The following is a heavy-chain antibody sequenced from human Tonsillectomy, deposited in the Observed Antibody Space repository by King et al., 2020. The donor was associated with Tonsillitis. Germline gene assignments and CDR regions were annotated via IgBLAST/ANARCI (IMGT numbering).Heavy chain of an antibody. CDR1: GYTFTSYG. CDR3: ARSGTGYGPSLFDY. CDR2: ISVYNGNT. V-gene: IGHV1-18*01. D-gene: IGHD5-12*01. Sequence: QLVQSGAEVKKPGASVKVSCKASGYTFTSYGISWVRQAPGQGLEWMGWISVYNGNTNYAQKLQGRVTMTTDTSTSTAYMELRSLKFDDTAVYYCARSGTGYGPSLFDYWGQGTLVTVSS. J-gene: IGHJ4*02.